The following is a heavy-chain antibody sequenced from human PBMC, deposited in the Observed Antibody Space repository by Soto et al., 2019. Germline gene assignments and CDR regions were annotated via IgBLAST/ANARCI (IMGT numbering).Heavy chain of an antibody. V-gene: IGHV3-9*01. CDR3: AKDKDLVGAGPFDT. J-gene: IGHJ4*02. CDR1: GFSFDDYG. Sequence: EVQLVESGGGSVQPGRSLRLSCAASGFSFDDYGMHWVRQGPGKGLEWVSGISWNSGDIYYADSVKGRLTISRDNAKRSRYRQRNGLRTEDTALFYLAKDKDLVGAGPFDTWGQGFLVTVS. CDR2: ISWNSGDI. D-gene: IGHD3-3*01.